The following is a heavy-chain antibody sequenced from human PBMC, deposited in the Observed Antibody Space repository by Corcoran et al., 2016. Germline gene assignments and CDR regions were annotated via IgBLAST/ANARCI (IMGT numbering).Heavy chain of an antibody. CDR3: ARGVTGSGSYVRAFDY. CDR2: INPNSGGT. V-gene: IGHV1-2*02. D-gene: IGHD3-10*01. J-gene: IGHJ4*02. CDR1: GYTFTGYY. Sequence: QVQLVQSGAEVKKPGASVKASCKASGYTFTGYYMHWVRQAPGQGLEWMGWINPNSGGTNYAQKFQGRVTMTRDTSISTAYMELSRLRSDDTAVYYWARGVTGSGSYVRAFDYWGQGTLVTVSS.